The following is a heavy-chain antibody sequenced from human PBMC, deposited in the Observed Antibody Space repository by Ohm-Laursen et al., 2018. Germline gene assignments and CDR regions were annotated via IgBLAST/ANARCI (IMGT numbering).Heavy chain of an antibody. Sequence: SSVKVSCKASGATFGSFTIAWVRQVPGQGLEWMAKISPISDVADYAQMFQGRVSISADKSTGTAFMELSSLRSEDTAVYYCARALSKVSPDYWGQGTLVTVSS. V-gene: IGHV1-69*02. CDR3: ARALSKVSPDY. CDR1: GATFGSFT. D-gene: IGHD6-13*01. J-gene: IGHJ4*02. CDR2: ISPISDVA.